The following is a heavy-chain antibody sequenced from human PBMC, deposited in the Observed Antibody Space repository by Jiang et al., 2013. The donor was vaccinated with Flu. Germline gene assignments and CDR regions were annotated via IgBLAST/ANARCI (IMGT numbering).Heavy chain of an antibody. CDR2: IFSNDEK. J-gene: IGHJ4*02. D-gene: IGHD2-21*02. CDR3: ARINVGGCGGDCYNFDY. CDR1: GFSLSNARMG. V-gene: IGHV2-26*01. Sequence: KPTQTLTLTCTVSGFSLSNARMGVSWIRQPPGKALEWLAHIFSNDEKSYSTSLKSRLTISKDTSKSQVVLTMTNMDPVDTATYYCARINVGGCGGDCYNFDYWGQGTLVTVSS.